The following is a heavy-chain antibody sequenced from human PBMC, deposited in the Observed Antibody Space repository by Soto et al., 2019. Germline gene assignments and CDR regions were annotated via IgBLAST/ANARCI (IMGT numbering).Heavy chain of an antibody. Sequence: SETLSLTCTVSGGSISSYYWSWIRQPPGKGLEWIGYIYYSGSTNYNPSLKSRVTISVDTSKNQFSLKLSSVTAADTAVYYCARAEWLATGFDYWGQGTLVTSPQ. D-gene: IGHD3-3*01. J-gene: IGHJ4*02. CDR2: IYYSGST. CDR1: GGSISSYY. CDR3: ARAEWLATGFDY. V-gene: IGHV4-59*01.